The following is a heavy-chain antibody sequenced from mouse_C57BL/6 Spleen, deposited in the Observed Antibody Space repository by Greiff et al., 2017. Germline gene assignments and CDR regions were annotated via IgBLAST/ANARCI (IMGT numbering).Heavy chain of an antibody. Sequence: VQLQQSGPELVKPGASVKISCKASGYSFTGYYMNWVKQSPEKSLEWIGEINPSTGGTTYNQKFKAKATLTVDKSSSTAYMQLKSLTSEDSAVYYCARPRKEIYYGYDVGCAYWGQGTLVTVAA. V-gene: IGHV1-42*01. D-gene: IGHD2-2*01. CDR3: ARPRKEIYYGYDVGCAY. CDR1: GYSFTGYY. J-gene: IGHJ3*01. CDR2: INPSTGGT.